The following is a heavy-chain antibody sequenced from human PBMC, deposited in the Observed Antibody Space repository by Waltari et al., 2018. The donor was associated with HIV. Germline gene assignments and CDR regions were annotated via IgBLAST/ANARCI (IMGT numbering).Heavy chain of an antibody. Sequence: QVQLAQSGAEVKKPWSSVKVSCKASGDTFSAYGFTWVRQAPGQGLEWMGNIIPLSGTASYAQRFQGRVTITADKSTNTVYMELSSLTSDDTAVYYCARKFLLQHYFDYWGQGTLVTVSS. J-gene: IGHJ4*02. CDR2: IIPLSGTA. V-gene: IGHV1-69*06. D-gene: IGHD2-15*01. CDR1: GDTFSAYG. CDR3: ARKFLLQHYFDY.